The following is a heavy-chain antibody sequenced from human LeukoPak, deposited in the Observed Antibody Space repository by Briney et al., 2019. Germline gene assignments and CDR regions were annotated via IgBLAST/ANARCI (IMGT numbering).Heavy chain of an antibody. CDR2: INSDGSST. Sequence: GGSLRLSCAASGFTFSRYGMHWVRQAPGKGLVWVARINSDGSSTSYADSVKGRFTISRDNSKNTLYLQMNSLRAEDTAVYYCASPTADYEANSFDTWGQGTMVTVSS. J-gene: IGHJ5*02. CDR1: GFTFSRYG. D-gene: IGHD4-17*01. V-gene: IGHV3-74*03. CDR3: ASPTADYEANSFDT.